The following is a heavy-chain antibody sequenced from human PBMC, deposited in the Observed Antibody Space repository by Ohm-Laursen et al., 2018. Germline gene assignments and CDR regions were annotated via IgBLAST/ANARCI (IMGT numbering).Heavy chain of an antibody. CDR3: ARCLFPAAHPKCDN. CDR1: GYTFTSYG. J-gene: IGHJ4*02. V-gene: IGHV1-18*01. Sequence: ASVKVSCKASGYTFTSYGISWVRQAPGQGLEWMGWISAYNGNTNYAQKLQGRVTMTTDTSTSTAYMELRSPRSDDTAVYYCARCLFPAAHPKCDNWGQGTLVTVSS. CDR2: ISAYNGNT. D-gene: IGHD5/OR15-5a*01.